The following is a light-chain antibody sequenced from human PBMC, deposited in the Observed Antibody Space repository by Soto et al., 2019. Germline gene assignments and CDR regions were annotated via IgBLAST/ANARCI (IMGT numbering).Light chain of an antibody. J-gene: IGKJ4*01. Sequence: EIVLTQSPATLSLSPGDRATLSCRASQSVGSYLGWYQQRPGQAPRLLIYDASNRATAIPARFSGCGSRTDFTLTISRLDPEEFAVYYCQQRSDWPSTIGGGTKVEIK. V-gene: IGKV3-11*01. CDR3: QQRSDWPST. CDR2: DAS. CDR1: QSVGSY.